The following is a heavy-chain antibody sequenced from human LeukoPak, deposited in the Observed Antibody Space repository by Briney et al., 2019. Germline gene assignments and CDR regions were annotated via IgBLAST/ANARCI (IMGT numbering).Heavy chain of an antibody. D-gene: IGHD3-9*01. CDR1: GGSISSSSYY. V-gene: IGHV4-39*07. Sequence: SETLSLTCTVSGGSISSSSYYWGWIRQPPGKGLEWIGSIYYSGSTYYNPSLKSRVTISVDTSKNQFSLKLSSVTAADTAVYYCARGILTGYSTDYWGQGTLVTVSS. J-gene: IGHJ4*02. CDR2: IYYSGST. CDR3: ARGILTGYSTDY.